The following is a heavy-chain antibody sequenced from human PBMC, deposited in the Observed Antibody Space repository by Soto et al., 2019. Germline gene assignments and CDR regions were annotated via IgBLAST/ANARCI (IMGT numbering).Heavy chain of an antibody. J-gene: IGHJ3*02. CDR3: AQALVFTGGDGFDI. V-gene: IGHV4-31*02. CDR2: IYYSGNT. CDR1: GGSITTGGRY. Sequence: QVRLQEWGPGLVKPSQTLSLKFSVSGGSITTGGRYWSWIRQLPGKGLGWIGDIYYSGNTYYNASLKSRVTISVEAAKNQFSLKLSSVTAADTAVYYCAQALVFTGGDGFDIWGQGRLVTVSS. D-gene: IGHD1-1*01.